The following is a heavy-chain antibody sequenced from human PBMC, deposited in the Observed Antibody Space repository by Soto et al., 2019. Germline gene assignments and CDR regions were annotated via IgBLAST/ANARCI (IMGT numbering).Heavy chain of an antibody. CDR2: IYYSGST. Sequence: SETLSLTCTVSGCSISSYYWSWIRQPPGKGLEWIGYIYYSGSTKYNPSLKSRVTISVDTSKNRFSLRLSSVTAADTAVYYCARVWGGAFDFWGQGTMVTVSS. V-gene: IGHV4-59*01. D-gene: IGHD3-10*01. J-gene: IGHJ3*01. CDR3: ARVWGGAFDF. CDR1: GCSISSYY.